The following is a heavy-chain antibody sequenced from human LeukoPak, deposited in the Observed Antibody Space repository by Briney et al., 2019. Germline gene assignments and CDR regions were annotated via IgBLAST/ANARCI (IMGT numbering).Heavy chain of an antibody. CDR1: GGTFSSYA. Sequence: SVKVSCKASGGTFSSYAISWVRQAPGQGLEWMGGIIPIFGTANYAQKFQGRVTITADKSTSTAYMELSSLRSEDTAVYYCATRGREGGRDIPIVVPAARNYYYYGMDVWGQGTTVTVSS. D-gene: IGHD2-2*01. J-gene: IGHJ6*02. CDR2: IIPIFGTA. V-gene: IGHV1-69*06. CDR3: ATRGREGGRDIPIVVPAARNYYYYGMDV.